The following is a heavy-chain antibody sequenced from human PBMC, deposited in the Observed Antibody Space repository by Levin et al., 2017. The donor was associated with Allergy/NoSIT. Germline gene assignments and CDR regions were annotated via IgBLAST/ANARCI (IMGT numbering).Heavy chain of an antibody. CDR2: IYSGGST. D-gene: IGHD2-8*02. CDR1: GFTVSSSF. Sequence: GGSLRLSCAASGFTVSSSFMTWVRQAPGKGLEWVSVIYSGGSTYYADSVQGRFTISRDSSKNTLFLQMNSLRVEDTAVYYCARDIPLIYCTGSTCRSRTRYYYAMDVWGQGTTVAVSS. V-gene: IGHV3-53*01. J-gene: IGHJ6*02. CDR3: ARDIPLIYCTGSTCRSRTRYYYAMDV.